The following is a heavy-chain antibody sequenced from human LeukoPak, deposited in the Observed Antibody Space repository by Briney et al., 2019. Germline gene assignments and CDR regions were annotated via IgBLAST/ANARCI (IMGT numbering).Heavy chain of an antibody. V-gene: IGHV3-53*01. D-gene: IGHD4/OR15-4a*01. CDR1: GFTVSSNY. J-gene: IGHJ4*02. CDR3: ARTIRSPFFYFDY. CDR2: IYSGGST. Sequence: GGSLRLSCAASGFTVSSNYMSWVRQAPGKGLEWVSVIYSGGSTYYADSVKGRFTISRDNSKNTLYLQMNSLRAEDTAVYYCARTIRSPFFYFDYWGQGTLVTVSS.